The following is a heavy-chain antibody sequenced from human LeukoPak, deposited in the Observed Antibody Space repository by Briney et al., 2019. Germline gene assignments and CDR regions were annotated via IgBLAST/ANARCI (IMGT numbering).Heavy chain of an antibody. V-gene: IGHV1-69*13. J-gene: IGHJ4*02. CDR1: GGTFSSYA. Sequence: SVKVSCKASGGTFSSYAISWVRQAPGQGLEWMGGIIPIFGTANYAQKFQGRVTITADESTSTAYMELGSLRSEDTAVYYCARGLYYDFWSGYSPFDYWGQGTLVTVSS. CDR2: IIPIFGTA. D-gene: IGHD3-3*01. CDR3: ARGLYYDFWSGYSPFDY.